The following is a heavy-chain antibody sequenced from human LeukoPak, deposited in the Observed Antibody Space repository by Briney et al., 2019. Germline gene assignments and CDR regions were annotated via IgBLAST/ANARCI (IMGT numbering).Heavy chain of an antibody. D-gene: IGHD3-22*01. V-gene: IGHV3-11*01. Sequence: PGGSLRLSCAASGFTFSDYYMSWIRQAPGKGLEWVSYISSSGSTIYYADSVKGRFTISRDSAKNSLYLQMNSLRAEDTAVYYCARDRGIVVVMNSPDAFDIWGQGTMVTVSS. CDR2: ISSSGSTI. CDR3: ARDRGIVVVMNSPDAFDI. CDR1: GFTFSDYY. J-gene: IGHJ3*02.